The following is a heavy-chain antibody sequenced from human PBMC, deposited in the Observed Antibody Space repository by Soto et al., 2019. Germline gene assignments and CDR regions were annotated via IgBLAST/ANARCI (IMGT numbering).Heavy chain of an antibody. J-gene: IGHJ6*02. CDR2: INPSGDGT. D-gene: IGHD4-17*01. Sequence: ASVKVSCKAFGYTFNAFYMHWVRQAPGQGLEWMGVINPSGDGTSYAQKFQGRVNMTRDTSTSTVYMELSSLRSEDTAVYYCTRVALGYDYADVWGQGTTVTVSS. CDR3: TRVALGYDYADV. CDR1: GYTFNAFY. V-gene: IGHV1-46*02.